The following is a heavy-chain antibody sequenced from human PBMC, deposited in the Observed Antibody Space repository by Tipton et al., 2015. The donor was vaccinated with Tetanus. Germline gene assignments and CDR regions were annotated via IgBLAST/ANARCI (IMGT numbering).Heavy chain of an antibody. Sequence: SLRLSCAASGFTFSNYWMHWVRQAPGKGLMWVSRISGDGSRTTYAASVKGRFTISRDNSKNTLYLQMNSLRAEDTAVYYCARGGYCSGGSCYSVLDYWGQGTLVTVSS. CDR2: ISGDGSRT. CDR1: GFTFSNYW. V-gene: IGHV3-74*03. CDR3: ARGGYCSGGSCYSVLDY. D-gene: IGHD2-15*01. J-gene: IGHJ4*02.